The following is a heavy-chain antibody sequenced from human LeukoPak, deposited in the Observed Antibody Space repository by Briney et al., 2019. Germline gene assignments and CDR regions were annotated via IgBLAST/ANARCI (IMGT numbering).Heavy chain of an antibody. Sequence: GGSLRLSCAASGFTFSSYAMHWVRQAPGKGLEWVAVISYDGSNKYYADSVKGRFTISRDNSKNTLYLQMNSLRAEDTAVYYCAKDRFGELLFWGLPNNWFDPWGQGTLVTVSS. V-gene: IGHV3-30*04. J-gene: IGHJ5*02. D-gene: IGHD3-10*01. CDR1: GFTFSSYA. CDR3: AKDRFGELLFWGLPNNWFDP. CDR2: ISYDGSNK.